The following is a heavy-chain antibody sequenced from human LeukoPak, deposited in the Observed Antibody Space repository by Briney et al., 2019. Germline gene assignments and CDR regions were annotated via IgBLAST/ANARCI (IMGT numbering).Heavy chain of an antibody. Sequence: PGGSLRLSCAASRFTFSSYSMNWVRQAPGKGLEWVSSISSSSSYIYYADSVKGRFTISRDNSKNTLFLQLNSLRPDDTGVYFCAKPSGNCVDYWGQGTLVTVSS. V-gene: IGHV3-21*03. D-gene: IGHD1-26*01. CDR3: AKPSGNCVDY. J-gene: IGHJ4*02. CDR2: ISSSSSYI. CDR1: RFTFSSYS.